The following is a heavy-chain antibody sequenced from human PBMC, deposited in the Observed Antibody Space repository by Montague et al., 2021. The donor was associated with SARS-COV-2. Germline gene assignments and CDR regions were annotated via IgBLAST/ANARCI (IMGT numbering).Heavy chain of an antibody. Sequence: SETRSLTCTVSGVSITTTGHSWGWVRQTPGKGLEWIGTFYYTEGTSYNPSLRSRVTMSVDTSKNQFSLRLTSMTAADTAVFYCASLLPTGVGGRGQFDNWGLGTLVTVSS. CDR3: ASLLPTGVGGRGQFDN. V-gene: IGHV4-39*01. CDR2: FYYTEGT. J-gene: IGHJ4*01. D-gene: IGHD3-3*01. CDR1: GVSITTTGHS.